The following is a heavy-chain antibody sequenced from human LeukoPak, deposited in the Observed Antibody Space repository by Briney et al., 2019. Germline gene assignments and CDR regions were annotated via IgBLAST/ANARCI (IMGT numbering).Heavy chain of an antibody. J-gene: IGHJ6*02. Sequence: ASVKVSCKASGYTFTSYGISWVRQAPGQGLEWMGWISAYNGNTNYAQKLQGRATMTTDTSTSTAYMELRSLRSDDTAVYYCARDGAVAGIVVDDYYYYYGMDVWGQGTTVTVSS. V-gene: IGHV1-18*01. CDR2: ISAYNGNT. D-gene: IGHD6-19*01. CDR3: ARDGAVAGIVVDDYYYYYGMDV. CDR1: GYTFTSYG.